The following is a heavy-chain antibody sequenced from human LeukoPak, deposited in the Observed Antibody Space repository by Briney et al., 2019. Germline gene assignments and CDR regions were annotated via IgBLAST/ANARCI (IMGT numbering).Heavy chain of an antibody. CDR1: GGSFSGYY. J-gene: IGHJ4*02. CDR2: INHSGNT. D-gene: IGHD5-18*01. V-gene: IGHV4-34*01. CDR3: ARDIHFGYSYGYAMSYFDY. Sequence: SETLSLTCAVYGGSFSGYYWSWIRQPPGKGLEWIGEINHSGNTNYNPSLKSRVTMSVDTSKNQFSLKLSSVTAADTAVYYCARDIHFGYSYGYAMSYFDYWGQGTLVTVSS.